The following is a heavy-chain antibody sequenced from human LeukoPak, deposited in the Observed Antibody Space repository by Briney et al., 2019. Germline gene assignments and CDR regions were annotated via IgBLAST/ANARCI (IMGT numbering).Heavy chain of an antibody. CDR2: IYHSGST. CDR1: GGSISSGGYY. J-gene: IGHJ4*02. CDR3: ARGEWELLQFDY. Sequence: SETLSLTCTVSGGSISSGGYYWSWIRQPPGKGLEWIGYIYHSGSTYYNPSLKSRVTISVDRSKNQFSLKLSSVTAADTAVYYCARGEWELLQFDYWGQGTLVTVSS. D-gene: IGHD1-26*01. V-gene: IGHV4-30-2*01.